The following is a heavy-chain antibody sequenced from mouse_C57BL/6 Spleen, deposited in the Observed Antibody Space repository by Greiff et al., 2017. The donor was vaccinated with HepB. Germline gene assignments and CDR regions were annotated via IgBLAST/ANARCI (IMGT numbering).Heavy chain of an antibody. CDR3: ARNGLRPYYFDY. Sequence: VKLVESGAELVKPGASVKISCKASGYAFSSYWMNWVKQRPGKGLEWIGQIYPGDGDTNYNGKFKGKATLTADNSSSTAYMQLSSLTAEDSAVYFCARNGLRPYYFDYWGQGTTLTVSS. D-gene: IGHD1-2*01. V-gene: IGHV1-80*01. CDR1: GYAFSSYW. J-gene: IGHJ2*01. CDR2: IYPGDGDT.